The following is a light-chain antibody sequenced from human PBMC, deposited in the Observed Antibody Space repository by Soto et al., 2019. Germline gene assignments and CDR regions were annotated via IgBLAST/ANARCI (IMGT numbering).Light chain of an antibody. CDR2: SND. Sequence: QSVLTQPPSASGTPGQRVTISCSGSSSNIGSQTVHWYQQLPGTAPRLLIHSNDQRPSGVPDRFSGSKSGTSASLAISGLQSEDEADYYCASWDDSLKGAVFGGGTKRTVL. CDR1: SSNIGSQT. CDR3: ASWDDSLKGAV. V-gene: IGLV1-44*01. J-gene: IGLJ2*01.